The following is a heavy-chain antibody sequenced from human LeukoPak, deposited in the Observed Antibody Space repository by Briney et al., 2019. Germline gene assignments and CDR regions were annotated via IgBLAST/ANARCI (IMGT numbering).Heavy chain of an antibody. CDR3: AELGITMIGGV. CDR1: GFTFDDYA. V-gene: IGHV3-9*01. J-gene: IGHJ6*04. CDR2: MSWNSGNL. Sequence: GGSLRLSCTASGFTFDDYAMHWVRQAPGKGLEWVSGMSWNSGNLGYADSVKGRFTISRDNAKNSLYLQMNSLRAEDTAVYYCAELGITMIGGVWGKGTTVTISS. D-gene: IGHD3-10*02.